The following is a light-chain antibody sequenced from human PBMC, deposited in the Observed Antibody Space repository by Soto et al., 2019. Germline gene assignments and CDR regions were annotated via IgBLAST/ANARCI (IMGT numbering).Light chain of an antibody. CDR2: KAS. J-gene: IGKJ3*01. CDR1: QSISSW. Sequence: DIQMTQSPSTLSASVGDRVTITCRASQSISSWLAWYQQKPGKAPKLLIYKASSLESGVPSTFSGSGSGTEFTLTISSLQPDDFATYYCQQYNGTFGPGTKVDIK. V-gene: IGKV1-5*03. CDR3: QQYNGT.